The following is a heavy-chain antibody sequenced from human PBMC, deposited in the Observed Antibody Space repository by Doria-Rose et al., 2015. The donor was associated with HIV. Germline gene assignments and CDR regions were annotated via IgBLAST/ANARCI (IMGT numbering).Heavy chain of an antibody. D-gene: IGHD6-13*01. V-gene: IGHV2-26*01. J-gene: IGHJ4*02. CDR1: GVSLSSPGMG. CDR2: NFSDDER. CDR3: ARIKSSRWYHKYYFGF. Sequence: QITLKEPGPVLVKPTETLTLTCTVSGVSLSSPGMGVSWIRQPPGKALEWLAHNFSDDERYYITSLKSRLTITRGTSKSQVVLTMTDMDPVDTATYYCARIKSSRWYHKYYFGFWGQGTLVIVSA.